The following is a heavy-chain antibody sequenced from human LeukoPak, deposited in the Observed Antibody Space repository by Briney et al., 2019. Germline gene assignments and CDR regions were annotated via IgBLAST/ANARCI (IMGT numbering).Heavy chain of an antibody. CDR1: GFTFSSYA. J-gene: IGHJ4*02. Sequence: GGSLRLSCAASGFTFSSYAMSWVRQAPGKGLEWVSGISGSGSSTHYADSAKGRFTISRDNSKNTLYLQMNSLRAEDTAVYYCAKDRGGNYGRFDYWGQGTLVTASS. CDR2: ISGSGSST. V-gene: IGHV3-23*01. CDR3: AKDRGGNYGRFDY. D-gene: IGHD1-26*01.